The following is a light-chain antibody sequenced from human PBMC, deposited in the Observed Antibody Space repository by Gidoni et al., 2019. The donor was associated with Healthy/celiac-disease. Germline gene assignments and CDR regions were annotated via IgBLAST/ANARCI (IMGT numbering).Light chain of an antibody. J-gene: IGKJ3*01. CDR2: AAS. CDR3: PLSYNILT. Sequence: DVQMTQSPPFLSASVGDRVTITCRASQSISGYLNWYQLKSGKPPELLIYAASTLRHGVPSRFSGSGSGTDFTLTISSLQPDDFATYYCPLSYNILTFXPXTKVDMK. CDR1: QSISGY. V-gene: IGKV1-39*01.